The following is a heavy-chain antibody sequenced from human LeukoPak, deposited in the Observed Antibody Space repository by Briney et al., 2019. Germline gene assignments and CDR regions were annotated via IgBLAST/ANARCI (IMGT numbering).Heavy chain of an antibody. D-gene: IGHD2-15*01. V-gene: IGHV5-51*01. CDR1: GYRFTSYW. Sequence: GESLKISCKGSGYRFTSYWIGWVRQMPGKGLEWMGIIYPGDSDTRYSPSFQGQVTISADRSINTAYLQWSSLKASDTAMYYCARRDNQIGDYWGQGTLVTVSS. CDR2: IYPGDSDT. J-gene: IGHJ4*02. CDR3: ARRDNQIGDY.